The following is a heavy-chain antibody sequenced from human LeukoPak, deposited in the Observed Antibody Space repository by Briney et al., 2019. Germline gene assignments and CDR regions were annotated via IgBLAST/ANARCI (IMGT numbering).Heavy chain of an antibody. J-gene: IGHJ6*03. V-gene: IGHV4-4*07. CDR3: ARDYSNSNYYYYYMDV. CDR2: IYTSGST. CDR1: GGSISSYY. D-gene: IGHD4-11*01. Sequence: PSETLSLTCTVSGGSISSYYWSWIRQPAGKGLEWVGRIYTSGSTNYNPSLKSRVTISVDKSKNQFSLKLSSVTAADTAVYYCARDYSNSNYYYYYMDVWGNGTTVTVSS.